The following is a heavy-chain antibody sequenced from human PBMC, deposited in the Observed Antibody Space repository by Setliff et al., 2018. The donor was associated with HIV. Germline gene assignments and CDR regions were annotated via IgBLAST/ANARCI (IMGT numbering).Heavy chain of an antibody. J-gene: IGHJ3*02. V-gene: IGHV5-10-1*01. D-gene: IGHD6-19*01. CDR3: ARLVGSGWYLDAFDI. CDR1: GYSFTSYW. CDR2: IDPSDSYT. Sequence: GESLKISCKGSGYSFTSYWISWVRQMPGKGLEWMGRIDPSDSYTNYSPSFQGHVTISADKSISTAYLQWSSLKASDTAMYYCARLVGSGWYLDAFDIWGQGTMVTVS.